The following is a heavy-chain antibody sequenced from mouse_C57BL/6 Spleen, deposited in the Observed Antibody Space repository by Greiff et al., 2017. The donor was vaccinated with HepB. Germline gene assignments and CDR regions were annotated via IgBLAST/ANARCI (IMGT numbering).Heavy chain of an antibody. CDR2: INPNNGGT. J-gene: IGHJ1*03. CDR3: ARRYYGSSHWYFDV. CDR1: GYTFTDYN. D-gene: IGHD1-1*01. Sequence: VQLKQSGPELVKPGASVKIPCKASGYTFTDYNMDWVKQSHGKSLEWIGDINPNNGGTIYNQKFKGKATLTVDKSSSTAYMEHRSLTSEDTAVYYCARRYYGSSHWYFDVWGTGTTVTVSS. V-gene: IGHV1-18*01.